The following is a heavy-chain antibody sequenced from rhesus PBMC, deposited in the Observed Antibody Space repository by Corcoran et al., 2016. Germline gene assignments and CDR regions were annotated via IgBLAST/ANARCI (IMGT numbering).Heavy chain of an antibody. CDR1: GYSFTSYW. V-gene: IGHV5-20*01. CDR3: AKSPIAAAGRNY. J-gene: IGHJ4*01. Sequence: EVQLVQSGAEVKRPGESLKISCKTSGYSFTSYWISWVRQMPGKGREWMGAIDPSDSDTRYNPSFQGQVTISADKSISTAYLQWSRLKASDTATYYCAKSPIAAAGRNYWGQGVLVTVSS. CDR2: IDPSDSDT. D-gene: IGHD6S26*01.